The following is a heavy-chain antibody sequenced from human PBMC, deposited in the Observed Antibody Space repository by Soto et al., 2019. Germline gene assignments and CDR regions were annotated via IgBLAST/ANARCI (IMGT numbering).Heavy chain of an antibody. CDR2: IYPGGSDT. J-gene: IGHJ6*02. Sequence: GESLKISCKGSGYSFTTYWIGWVRQMPGKGLEWMGIIYPGGSDTRYSPSFQGQVTISADKSITTAYLQWSSLKASDTAMYYCARLSDTSGYPKYGMDVWGQGTTVTVSS. D-gene: IGHD3-22*01. V-gene: IGHV5-51*01. CDR1: GYSFTTYW. CDR3: ARLSDTSGYPKYGMDV.